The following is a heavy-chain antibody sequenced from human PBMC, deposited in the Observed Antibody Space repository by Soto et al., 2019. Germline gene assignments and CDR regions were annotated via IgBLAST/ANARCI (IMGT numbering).Heavy chain of an antibody. J-gene: IGHJ2*01. CDR2: INPNSGGT. Sequence: ASVKVSCKASGYTFTGYYVHWVRQAPGQGLEWMGWINPNSGGTNYAQKFQGWVTMTRDTSISTAYMELGRLRSDDTAVYYCARSDPYWYFDLWGRGTLVTVSS. CDR1: GYTFTGYY. CDR3: ARSDPYWYFDL. V-gene: IGHV1-2*04.